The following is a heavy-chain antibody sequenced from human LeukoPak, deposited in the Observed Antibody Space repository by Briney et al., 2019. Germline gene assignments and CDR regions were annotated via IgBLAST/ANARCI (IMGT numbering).Heavy chain of an antibody. J-gene: IGHJ5*02. CDR3: ARDLVGSSSDFCGFDP. D-gene: IGHD2-2*03. CDR1: GYSISSGYY. CDR2: IYHSGST. V-gene: IGHV4-38-2*02. Sequence: SETLSLTCTVSGYSISSGYYWGWIRQPPGKGLEWIGSIYHSGSTYYNPSLKSRVTISVDTSKNQFSLKLSSVTAADTAVYYCARDLVGSSSDFCGFDPWGQGTLVTVSS.